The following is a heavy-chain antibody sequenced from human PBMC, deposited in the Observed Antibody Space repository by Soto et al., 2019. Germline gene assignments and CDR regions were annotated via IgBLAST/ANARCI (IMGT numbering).Heavy chain of an antibody. CDR2: ISAYNGNT. Sequence: ASVKVSCKASGYTFTSYCISWVRQAPGQGLEWMGWISAYNGNTNYAQKLQGRVTMTTDTSTSTAYMELRSLRSDDTAVYYCARSDYSSSLGGMDVWGQGTTVTVSS. V-gene: IGHV1-18*01. CDR1: GYTFTSYC. CDR3: ARSDYSSSLGGMDV. D-gene: IGHD6-6*01. J-gene: IGHJ6*02.